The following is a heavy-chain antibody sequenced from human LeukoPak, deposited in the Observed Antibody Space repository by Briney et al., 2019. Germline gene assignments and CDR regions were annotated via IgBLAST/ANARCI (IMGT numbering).Heavy chain of an antibody. D-gene: IGHD3-22*01. Sequence: GGSLRLSCAASGFTFSSYAMSWVRQAPGKGLEWVSAISGSGGSTYYADSVKGRFTISRDNSKNTLYLQMNSLRAEDAAVYYCGRDMDYYDSSDRFDYWGQGTLVPVSS. V-gene: IGHV3-23*01. CDR2: ISGSGGST. CDR1: GFTFSSYA. CDR3: GRDMDYYDSSDRFDY. J-gene: IGHJ4*02.